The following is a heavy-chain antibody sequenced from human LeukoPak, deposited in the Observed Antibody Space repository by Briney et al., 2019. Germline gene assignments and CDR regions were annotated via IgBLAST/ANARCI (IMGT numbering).Heavy chain of an antibody. CDR3: VTSIAAAGSYAFDV. J-gene: IGHJ3*01. V-gene: IGHV3-23*01. Sequence: GGSLRLSCAASGFTFSSYGMSWVRQAPGKGLEWVSGISGSGGSTYYADSVKGRFTISRDNSKNTLYLQMNSLRAEDTAVYYCVTSIAAAGSYAFDVWGQGTMVTVSS. CDR1: GFTFSSYG. D-gene: IGHD6-13*01. CDR2: ISGSGGST.